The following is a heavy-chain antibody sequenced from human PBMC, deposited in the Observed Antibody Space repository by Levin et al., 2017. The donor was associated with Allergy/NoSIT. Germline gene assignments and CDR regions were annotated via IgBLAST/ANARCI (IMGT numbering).Heavy chain of an antibody. CDR2: ISYDGNNK. Sequence: PGGSLRLSCAASGFTFSSSAMHWVRQAPGKGLEWVTGISYDGNNKYYADSVKGRFTVSRDNSKNTLSLQMNSLRADDTAVYYCARDQGFGDYILYYFDYWGQGTLVTVSS. CDR1: GFTFSSSA. V-gene: IGHV3-30-3*01. D-gene: IGHD4-17*01. J-gene: IGHJ4*02. CDR3: ARDQGFGDYILYYFDY.